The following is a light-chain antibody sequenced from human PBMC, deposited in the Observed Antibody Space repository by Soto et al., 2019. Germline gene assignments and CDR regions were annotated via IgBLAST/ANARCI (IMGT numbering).Light chain of an antibody. J-gene: IGKJ2*01. Sequence: EIVLTQSPATLSLSPGERATLSCRASQSVSSYLAWYQQKPDQAPRLLIYDSFNRATGIPARFSGSGSGTDFTLTISSLEPEDFAVYYCQQRSNGPAFTFGQGTKLEIK. V-gene: IGKV3-11*01. CDR1: QSVSSY. CDR3: QQRSNGPAFT. CDR2: DSF.